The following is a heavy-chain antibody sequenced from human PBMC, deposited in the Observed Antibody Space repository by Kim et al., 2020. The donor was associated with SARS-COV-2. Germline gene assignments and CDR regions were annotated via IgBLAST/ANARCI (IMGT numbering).Heavy chain of an antibody. CDR3: ARVGGIAARTYYFDY. J-gene: IGHJ4*02. D-gene: IGHD6-6*01. CDR1: GGSISSGGYY. CDR2: IYYSGST. Sequence: SETPSLTCTVSGGSISSGGYYWSWIRQHPGKGLEWIGYIYYSGSTYYNPSLKSRVTISVDTSKNQFSLKLSSVTAADTAVYYCARVGGIAARTYYFDYWGQGTLVTVSS. V-gene: IGHV4-31*03.